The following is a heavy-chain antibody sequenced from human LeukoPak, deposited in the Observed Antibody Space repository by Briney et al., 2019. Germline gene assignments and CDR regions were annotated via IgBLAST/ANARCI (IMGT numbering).Heavy chain of an antibody. CDR3: ARGAPDYYDSSGYYYVRWSDP. Sequence: SETLSLTCAVYGGSFSGYYWSWIRQPPGKGLEWIGEINHSGSTNYNPSLKSRVTISVDTSKNQFSLKLSSVTAADTAVYYCARGAPDYYDSSGYYYVRWSDPWGQGTLVTVSS. CDR1: GGSFSGYY. CDR2: INHSGST. D-gene: IGHD3-22*01. J-gene: IGHJ5*02. V-gene: IGHV4-34*01.